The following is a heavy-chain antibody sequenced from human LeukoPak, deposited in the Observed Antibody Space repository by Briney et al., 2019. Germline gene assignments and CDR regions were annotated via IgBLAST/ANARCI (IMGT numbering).Heavy chain of an antibody. J-gene: IGHJ6*02. CDR1: GFTFSSYS. D-gene: IGHD3-16*01. CDR3: ARDLRTGRAYYYCYGMDV. CDR2: ISSSSSYI. V-gene: IGHV3-21*01. Sequence: GGSLRLSCAASGFTFSSYSMNWVRQAPGKGLEWVSSISSSSSYIYYADSVKGRFTISRDNAKNSLYLQMNSLRAEDTAVYYCARDLRTGRAYYYCYGMDVWGQGTTVTVSS.